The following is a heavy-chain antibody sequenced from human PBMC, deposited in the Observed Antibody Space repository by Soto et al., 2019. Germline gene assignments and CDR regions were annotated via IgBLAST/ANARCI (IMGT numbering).Heavy chain of an antibody. D-gene: IGHD3-3*01. V-gene: IGHV5-51*01. CDR1: GYNFARSS. CDR2: IYPGSSEI. CDR3: APYYNYWKI. Sequence: EVQLVQSGAEVKKPGESLKISCKASGYNFARSSIGWVRQMPGKGLEWVAIIYPGSSEITYSPSFQGQVTISADMSISTAYLQWSSLKASDTAIYYCAPYYNYWKIWGQGTLVTVSS. J-gene: IGHJ4*02.